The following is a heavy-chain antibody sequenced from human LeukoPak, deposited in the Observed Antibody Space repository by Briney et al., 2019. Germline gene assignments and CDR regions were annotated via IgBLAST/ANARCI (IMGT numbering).Heavy chain of an antibody. J-gene: IGHJ4*02. D-gene: IGHD2-15*01. CDR1: GYSFTSYW. Sequence: GGSLRLSCKGSGYSFTSYWISWVRQMPGKGLEWMGRIDLSDSYTNYSPSFQGHVTISADKSISTAYLQWSSLKASDTAMYYCARHHCSGGSCYPHFDYWGQGTLVTVSS. CDR3: ARHHCSGGSCYPHFDY. CDR2: IDLSDSYT. V-gene: IGHV5-10-1*01.